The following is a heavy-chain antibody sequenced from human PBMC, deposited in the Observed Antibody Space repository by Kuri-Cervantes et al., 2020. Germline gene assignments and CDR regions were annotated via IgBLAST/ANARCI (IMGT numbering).Heavy chain of an antibody. CDR3: ARVGSGYSAGY. CDR1: GFTFSSYA. CDR2: ISGSGGST. J-gene: IGHJ4*02. D-gene: IGHD3-22*01. V-gene: IGHV3-23*01. Sequence: GESLKISCAASGFTFSSYAMSWVRQAPGKGLEWVSAISGSGGSTYYADSVKGRFTISRDNAKNSLYLQMNSLRVEDTAVYYCARVGSGYSAGYWGQGTLVTVSS.